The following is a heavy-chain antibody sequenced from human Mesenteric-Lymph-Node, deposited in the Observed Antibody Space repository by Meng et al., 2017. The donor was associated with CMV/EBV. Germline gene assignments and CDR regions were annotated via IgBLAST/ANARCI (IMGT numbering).Heavy chain of an antibody. Sequence: SISSSNWWSWGRQPPGKGLEWIGEIYHSGSTNYNPSLKSRVTISVDKSKNQFSLKLSSVTAADTAVYYCAREGYCSSTSCRNWFDPWGQGTLVTVSS. D-gene: IGHD2-2*01. CDR2: IYHSGST. J-gene: IGHJ5*02. CDR3: AREGYCSSTSCRNWFDP. V-gene: IGHV4-4*02. CDR1: SISSSNW.